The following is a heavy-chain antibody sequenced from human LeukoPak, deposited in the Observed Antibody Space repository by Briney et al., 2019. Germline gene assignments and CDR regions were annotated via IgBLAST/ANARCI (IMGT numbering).Heavy chain of an antibody. CDR3: ASDSSTVHWFDP. CDR1: GYSFTSYW. J-gene: IGHJ5*02. V-gene: IGHV5-10-1*01. CDR2: IDPSDSYT. D-gene: IGHD6-19*01. Sequence: GESLRISCKGSGYSFTSYWISWVRQMPGKGLEWTGRIDPSDSYTNYSPSFQGHVTISADKSISTAYLQWSSLKASDTAMYYCASDSSTVHWFDPWGQGTLVTVSS.